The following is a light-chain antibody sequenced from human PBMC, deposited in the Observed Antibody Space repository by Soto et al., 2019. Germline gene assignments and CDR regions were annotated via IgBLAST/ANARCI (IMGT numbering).Light chain of an antibody. CDR1: SSNIGSNT. Sequence: QSVLTQPPSASVTPGQRVTISCSGSSSNIGSNTVNWYQQLPGTATKLLIYSNNQRPSGVPDRFSVSKSGTSASLAISGLQSEDEADYYCAAWDDSLNGVVFGGGTKLTVL. V-gene: IGLV1-44*01. CDR3: AAWDDSLNGVV. J-gene: IGLJ2*01. CDR2: SNN.